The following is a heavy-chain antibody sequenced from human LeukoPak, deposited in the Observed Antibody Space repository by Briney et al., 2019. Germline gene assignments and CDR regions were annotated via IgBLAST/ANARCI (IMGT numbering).Heavy chain of an antibody. V-gene: IGHV1-2*04. CDR1: GYTFTGYY. J-gene: IGHJ4*02. D-gene: IGHD3-16*02. Sequence: ASVKVSCKASGYTFTGYYMHWVRQAPGQGLEWMGWINPNSGGTNYAQKFQGWVTMTRDTSISTAYMELSRLRSDDTAVYYCARSISYYVWGSYRQTYYFDYWGLGTLVTVSS. CDR2: INPNSGGT. CDR3: ARSISYYVWGSYRQTYYFDY.